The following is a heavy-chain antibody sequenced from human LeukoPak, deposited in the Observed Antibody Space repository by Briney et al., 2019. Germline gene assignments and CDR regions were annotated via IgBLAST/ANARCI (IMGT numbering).Heavy chain of an antibody. V-gene: IGHV4-59*01. CDR1: GGSISSYY. CDR2: IYYSGST. J-gene: IGHJ6*02. CDR3: ASSPGVAYYYYYGMDV. Sequence: SETLSLTCTVSGGSISSYYWSWIRQPPGKGLEWIGYIYYSGSTNYNPSLKSRVTISVDTSKNQFSLQLSSVTAADTAVYYCASSPGVAYYYYYGMDVWGQGTTVTVSS. D-gene: IGHD2-15*01.